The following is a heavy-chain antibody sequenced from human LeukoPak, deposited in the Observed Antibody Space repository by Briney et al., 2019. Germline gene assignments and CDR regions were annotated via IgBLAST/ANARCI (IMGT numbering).Heavy chain of an antibody. CDR3: ARDYYDKTYYFDY. D-gene: IGHD3-22*01. CDR2: ISGSGGST. CDR1: GFTFSSYA. Sequence: GGSLRLSCAASGFTFSSYAMSWVRQAPGKGLEWVSAISGSGGSTYYADSVKGRFTISRDNAKNSLYLQMNSLRAEDTAVYYCARDYYDKTYYFDYWGQGTLVTVSS. J-gene: IGHJ4*02. V-gene: IGHV3-23*01.